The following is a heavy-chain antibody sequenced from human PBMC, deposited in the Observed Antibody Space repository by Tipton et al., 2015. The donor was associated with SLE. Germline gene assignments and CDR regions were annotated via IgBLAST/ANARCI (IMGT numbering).Heavy chain of an antibody. CDR2: ISYSGST. V-gene: IGHV4-61*05. J-gene: IGHJ6*02. Sequence: TLSLTCTVSGGSISSKSYYWGWIRQHPGKGLEWIGYISYSGSTDYNPSLKSRVSISVDTSRNQFSLRLNSVTAADTAVYYCARGGSGGYEGLSDYYGMDVWGQGTTVTVSS. CDR3: ARGGSGGYEGLSDYYGMDV. D-gene: IGHD1-26*01. CDR1: GGSISSKSYY.